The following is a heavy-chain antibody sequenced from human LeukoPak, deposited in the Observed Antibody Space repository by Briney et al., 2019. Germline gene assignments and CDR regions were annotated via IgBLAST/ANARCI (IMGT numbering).Heavy chain of an antibody. CDR1: GFTFSSYW. CDR2: IYSGGST. Sequence: PGGSLRLSCAASGFTFSSYWMHWVRQAPGKGLVWVSVIYSGGSTYYADSVKGRFTISRDNSKNTLYLQMNSLRAEDTAVYYCAGRYSSSRDLNYYYYYGMDVWGQGTTVTVSS. J-gene: IGHJ6*02. D-gene: IGHD6-6*01. V-gene: IGHV3-66*01. CDR3: AGRYSSSRDLNYYYYYGMDV.